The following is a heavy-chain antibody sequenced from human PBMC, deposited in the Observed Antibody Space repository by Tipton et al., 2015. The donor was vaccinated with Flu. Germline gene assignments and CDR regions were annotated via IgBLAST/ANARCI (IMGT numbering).Heavy chain of an antibody. V-gene: IGHV6-1*01. CDR1: GDSVSSNT. CDR3: AREGANAFDI. CDR2: TYYRSKWYS. J-gene: IGHJ3*02. D-gene: IGHD3-16*01. Sequence: LVQPSQTLSLTCAISGDSVSSNTWNWIRQSPSRGLEWLGRTYYRSKWYSDYAVSVKSRMTINPDTSKNQFSLQLSSVTPEDTALYYCAREGANAFDIWGLGTMVIVSS.